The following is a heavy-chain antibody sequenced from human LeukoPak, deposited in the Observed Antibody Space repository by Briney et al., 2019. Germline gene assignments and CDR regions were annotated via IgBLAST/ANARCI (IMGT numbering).Heavy chain of an antibody. CDR1: GFTFSRHT. CDR3: ATTVAGTRWALGY. D-gene: IGHD6-19*01. Sequence: HPGGSLRLSCADSGFTFSRHTMNWVRQAPGKGLEWISYISSSSDIIFYADSVKGRFTISRENAKNSLYLQMNSLRAGDTAVYYCATTVAGTRWALGYWGQGTLVTVSS. J-gene: IGHJ4*02. CDR2: ISSSSDII. V-gene: IGHV3-48*01.